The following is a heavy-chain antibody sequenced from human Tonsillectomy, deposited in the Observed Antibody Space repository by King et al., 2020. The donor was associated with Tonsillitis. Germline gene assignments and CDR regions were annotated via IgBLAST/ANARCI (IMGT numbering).Heavy chain of an antibody. V-gene: IGHV1-2*02. CDR2: INPDSGDT. D-gene: IGHD1-14*01. CDR3: AIGDRKY. J-gene: IGHJ4*02. CDR1: GYTFTDYY. Sequence: HVQLVQSGAEVKQPGASVKVSCQASGYTFTDYYIHWVRQAPGQGLEWMAWINPDSGDTNCAQKFQGRLTMARDTSISTAYMDLTRLKSDDTAVYYCAIGDRKYWGQGTLVTVSS.